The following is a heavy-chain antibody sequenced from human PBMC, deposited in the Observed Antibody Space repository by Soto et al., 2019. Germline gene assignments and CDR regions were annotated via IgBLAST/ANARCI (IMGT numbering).Heavy chain of an antibody. J-gene: IGHJ4*02. CDR1: GGTFSRHA. D-gene: IGHD3-22*01. CDR3: ARGWGYDSNDYYYAY. V-gene: IGHV1-69*01. CDR2: IIPIFGTA. Sequence: QVQLVQSGAEVRKPGSSVKVSCKASGGTFSRHAISWVRQAPGQGLEWMGGIIPIFGTANHAQKFQGRVTIIADESTSTGYMELSSLRSEDTAMYYCARGWGYDSNDYYYAYWGQVTLVIVSS.